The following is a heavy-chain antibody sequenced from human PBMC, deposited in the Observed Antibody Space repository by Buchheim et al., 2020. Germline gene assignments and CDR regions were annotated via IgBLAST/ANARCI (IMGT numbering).Heavy chain of an antibody. CDR1: GFTFSSYG. CDR2: ISYDGSNK. CDR3: AKDEGGIAAAGILDY. J-gene: IGHJ4*02. Sequence: VQLVESGGGLVQPGGSLRLPCAASGFTFSSYGMHWVRQAPGKGLEWVAVISYDGSNKYYADSVKGRFTISRDNSKNTLYLQMNSLRAEDTAVYYCAKDEGGIAAAGILDYWGQGTL. V-gene: IGHV3-30*18. D-gene: IGHD6-13*01.